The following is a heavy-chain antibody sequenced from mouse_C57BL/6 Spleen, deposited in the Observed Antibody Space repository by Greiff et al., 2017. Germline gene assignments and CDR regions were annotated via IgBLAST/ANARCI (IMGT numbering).Heavy chain of an antibody. J-gene: IGHJ4*01. CDR3: TSQLGRDAMDY. CDR2: IDPENGDT. V-gene: IGHV14-4*01. D-gene: IGHD4-1*02. Sequence: EVQLQQSGAELVRPGASVKLSCTASGFNIKDDYMHWVKQRPEQGLEWIGWIDPENGDTEYASKFQGKATITADTSSNTAYLQLSSLTSEDSAVYYCTSQLGRDAMDYWGQGTSVTVSS. CDR1: GFNIKDDY.